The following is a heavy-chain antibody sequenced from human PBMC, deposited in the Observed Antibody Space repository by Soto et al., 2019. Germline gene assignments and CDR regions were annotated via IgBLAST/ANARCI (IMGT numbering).Heavy chain of an antibody. CDR2: INPKSGGT. D-gene: IGHD1-26*01. V-gene: IGHV1-2*02. J-gene: IGHJ4*02. Sequence: GASVKVSCKASRYIFSDYYIHWVRQAPGQGFEWMGCINPKSGGTRYAQKFQGRVTMTRDTSITTVYMELKNLSPDDTAVYYCGRGRSGQIVVFYWGQGTPVTVSS. CDR3: GRGRSGQIVVFY. CDR1: RYIFSDYY.